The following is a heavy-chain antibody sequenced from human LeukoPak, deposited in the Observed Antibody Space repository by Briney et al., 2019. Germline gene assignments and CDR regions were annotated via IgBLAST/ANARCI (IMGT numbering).Heavy chain of an antibody. CDR2: ITSHSSYI. Sequence: GRSLRLSCAASGFTFSDYTMNWVRQAPGKGLEWVSSITSHSSYIYYADSVKGRFTISRDNAKNSVFLQMNSLRAEDTAVYYCAREPRCSSCSHEYWGQGILVTVSS. V-gene: IGHV3-21*01. J-gene: IGHJ4*02. D-gene: IGHD6-13*01. CDR3: AREPRCSSCSHEY. CDR1: GFTFSDYT.